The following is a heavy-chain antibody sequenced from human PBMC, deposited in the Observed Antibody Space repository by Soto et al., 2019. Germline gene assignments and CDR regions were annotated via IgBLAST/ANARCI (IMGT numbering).Heavy chain of an antibody. CDR1: GFTFSSYA. D-gene: IGHD4-4*01. V-gene: IGHV3-30-3*01. CDR2: ISYDGSNK. Sequence: QVQLVESGGGVVQPGRSLRLSCAASGFTFSSYAMHWVRQAPGKGLEWVAVISYDGSNKYYADAVKGRFTISRDNSKNTLYLQMISLRAEYTAVYYCARPLWRDDYNWGYFDLWGRGTLVTVSP. J-gene: IGHJ2*01. CDR3: ARPLWRDDYNWGYFDL.